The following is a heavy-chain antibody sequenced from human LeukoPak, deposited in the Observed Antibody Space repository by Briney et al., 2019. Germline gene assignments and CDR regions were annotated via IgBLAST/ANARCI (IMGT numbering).Heavy chain of an antibody. CDR2: IYHSGST. Sequence: SETLSLTCAVSGGSISSSNWWSWVRQPPGKGLGWIGEIYHSGSTNYNPSLKSRVTISVDKSKNQFSLKLSSVTAADTAVYYCAARCYDYVWGSPFDYWGQGTLVTVSS. D-gene: IGHD3-16*01. V-gene: IGHV4-4*02. CDR1: GGSISSSNW. J-gene: IGHJ4*02. CDR3: AARCYDYVWGSPFDY.